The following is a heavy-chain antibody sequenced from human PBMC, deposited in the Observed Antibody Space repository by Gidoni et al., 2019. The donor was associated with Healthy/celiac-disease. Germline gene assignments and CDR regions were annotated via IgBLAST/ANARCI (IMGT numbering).Heavy chain of an antibody. Sequence: EVQLLESGGGLVQPGGSLRLSCAASGLPFTSYAMSWVRQAPGKGLEWVSAISGSGGSTYYADSVKGRFTISRDNSKNTLYLQMNSLRAEDTAVYYCAKVGYYDSSGPYYFDYWGQGTLVTVSS. J-gene: IGHJ4*02. CDR2: ISGSGGST. D-gene: IGHD3-22*01. V-gene: IGHV3-23*01. CDR3: AKVGYYDSSGPYYFDY. CDR1: GLPFTSYA.